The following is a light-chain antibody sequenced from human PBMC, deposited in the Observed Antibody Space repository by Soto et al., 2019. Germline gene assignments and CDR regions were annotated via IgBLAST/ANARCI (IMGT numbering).Light chain of an antibody. CDR2: SNN. V-gene: IGLV1-44*01. CDR3: QSYDGSLSGLGV. Sequence: QSVLTQPPSASGAPGQWVSISCSGSSSSIGSNAVNWYQQLPGTAPKLLIYSNNQRPSGVPARFSGSKSGTSASLAISGLQSEDEADYYCQSYDGSLSGLGVFGTGTKVTVL. CDR1: SSSIGSNA. J-gene: IGLJ1*01.